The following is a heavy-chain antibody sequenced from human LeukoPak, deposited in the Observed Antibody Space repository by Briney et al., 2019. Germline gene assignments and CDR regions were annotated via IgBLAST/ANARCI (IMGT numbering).Heavy chain of an antibody. CDR1: GFTFSSYD. CDR2: IGTAGDT. Sequence: PGGSLRLSCAASGFTFSSYDMHWVRQATGKGLEWVSAIGTAGDTYYPGSVKGRFTISRENAKNSLYLQMNSLRAGDTAVYYCARGAGSEGDYYSDYWGQGTLVTVSS. CDR3: ARGAGSEGDYYSDY. D-gene: IGHD2-21*02. J-gene: IGHJ4*02. V-gene: IGHV3-13*01.